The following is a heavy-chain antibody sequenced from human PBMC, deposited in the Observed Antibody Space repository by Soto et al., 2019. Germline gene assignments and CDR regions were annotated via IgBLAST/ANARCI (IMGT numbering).Heavy chain of an antibody. J-gene: IGHJ6*02. CDR2: IRGSGGTT. Sequence: EVQLLESGGGLVQPGGSLRLSYAAFGFTLNSYAMSWVRQAPGRGVEWVSGIRGSGGTTYYADSVKGRFTISRDNSKNTLYLQMNSLRAEDTAVYYCAKSCNTYCGYYYAMDVWGQGTTVTVSS. V-gene: IGHV3-23*01. CDR3: AKSCNTYCGYYYAMDV. D-gene: IGHD2-15*01. CDR1: GFTLNSYA.